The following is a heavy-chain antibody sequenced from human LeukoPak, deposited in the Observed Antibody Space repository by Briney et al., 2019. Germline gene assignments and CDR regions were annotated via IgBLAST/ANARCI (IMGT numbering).Heavy chain of an antibody. J-gene: IGHJ4*02. D-gene: IGHD4-17*01. V-gene: IGHV3-11*01. Sequence: GGSLRLSCAASGFTFSDYYMSWIRQAPGKGLEWVSYISSSGSTIYYADSVKGRFTISRDNSKNTLYLQMNSLRAEDTAVYYCAKDRVRVTTFGIWDYWGQGTLVTVSS. CDR2: ISSSGSTI. CDR1: GFTFSDYY. CDR3: AKDRVRVTTFGIWDY.